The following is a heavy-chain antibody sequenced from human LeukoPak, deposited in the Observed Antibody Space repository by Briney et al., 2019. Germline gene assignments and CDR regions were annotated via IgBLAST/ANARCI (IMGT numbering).Heavy chain of an antibody. Sequence: GASVKVSCKASGYTFTSYGISWVRQAAGQGREWMGWISAYNGNTNYAQKLQGRVTMTTDTSTSTAYMELSSLRSEDTAVYYCARTQHLVLRSPLDPWGQGTLVTVSS. J-gene: IGHJ5*02. CDR2: ISAYNGNT. D-gene: IGHD6-13*01. CDR3: ARTQHLVLRSPLDP. V-gene: IGHV1-18*01. CDR1: GYTFTSYG.